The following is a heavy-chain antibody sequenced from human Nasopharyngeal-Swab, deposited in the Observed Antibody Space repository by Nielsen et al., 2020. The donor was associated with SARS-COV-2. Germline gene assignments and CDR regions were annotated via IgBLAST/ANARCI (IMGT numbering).Heavy chain of an antibody. Sequence: SVKVSCKASGGTFISYAISWVRQAPGQGLEWMGGIIPIFGTANYAQKFQGRVTITADESTSTAYMELSSLRSEDTAVYYWARDPMGDYDILTGYYNGYYFDYWGQGTLVTVSS. D-gene: IGHD3-9*01. V-gene: IGHV1-69*13. J-gene: IGHJ4*02. CDR3: ARDPMGDYDILTGYYNGYYFDY. CDR2: IIPIFGTA. CDR1: GGTFISYA.